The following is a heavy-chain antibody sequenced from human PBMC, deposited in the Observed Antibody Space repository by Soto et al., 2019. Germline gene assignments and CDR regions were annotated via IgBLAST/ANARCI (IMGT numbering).Heavy chain of an antibody. CDR2: ISGSGDST. D-gene: IGHD3-3*01. Sequence: PGGSLRLSCAASGFTFSSYAMSWVRQAPGKGLEWVSAISGSGDSTYYADSVKGRFTISRDNSKNTLYLQMNSLRAEDTAVYYCAKGAPNRNYYDFWSGYPYYFDYWGQGTLVTVSS. CDR3: AKGAPNRNYYDFWSGYPYYFDY. V-gene: IGHV3-23*01. CDR1: GFTFSSYA. J-gene: IGHJ4*02.